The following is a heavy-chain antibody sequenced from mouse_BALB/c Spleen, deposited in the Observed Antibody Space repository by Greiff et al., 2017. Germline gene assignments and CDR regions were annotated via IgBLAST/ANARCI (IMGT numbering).Heavy chain of an antibody. J-gene: IGHJ4*01. CDR3: ATDLLWLRRAFYAMDY. CDR2: INPSSGYT. Sequence: VQLQQSGAELARPGASVKMSCKASGYTFTSYTMHWVKQRPGQGLEWIGYINPSSGYTNYNQKFKDKATLTADKSSSTAYMQLSSLTSEDSAVYYCATDLLWLRRAFYAMDYWGQGTSVTVSS. CDR1: GYTFTSYT. D-gene: IGHD2-2*01. V-gene: IGHV1-4*01.